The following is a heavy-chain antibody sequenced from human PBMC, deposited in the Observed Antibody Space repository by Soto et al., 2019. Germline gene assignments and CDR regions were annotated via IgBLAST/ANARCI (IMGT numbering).Heavy chain of an antibody. J-gene: IGHJ4*02. Sequence: ASETLSLTCTVSGGSISSSSYYWGWIRQPPGKGLEWIGSIYYSGSTYYNPSLKSRVTISVDTSKNQFSLKLSSVTAADTAVYYCARHLSYYYDSSGYYPFFDYWGQGTLVTVSS. CDR1: GGSISSSSYY. CDR2: IYYSGST. V-gene: IGHV4-39*01. D-gene: IGHD3-22*01. CDR3: ARHLSYYYDSSGYYPFFDY.